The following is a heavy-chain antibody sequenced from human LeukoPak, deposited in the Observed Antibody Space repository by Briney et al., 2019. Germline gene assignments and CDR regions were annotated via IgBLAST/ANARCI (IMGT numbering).Heavy chain of an antibody. V-gene: IGHV3-23*01. CDR2: VSGSGGST. CDR1: GFTFSSYA. J-gene: IGHJ3*02. CDR3: ARGMMVRGVIISHAFDI. Sequence: GGSLRLSCAASGFTFSSYAMSWVRQPPGKGLEWVSAVSGSGGSTYYADSVKGRFTISRDNSKNTLYLQMNSLRAEDTAVYYCARGMMVRGVIISHAFDIWGQGTMVTVSS. D-gene: IGHD3-10*01.